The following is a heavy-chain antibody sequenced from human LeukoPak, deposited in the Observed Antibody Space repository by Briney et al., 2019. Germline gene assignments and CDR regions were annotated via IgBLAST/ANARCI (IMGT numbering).Heavy chain of an antibody. J-gene: IGHJ4*02. Sequence: GASVKVSCKASGYTFTSYGISRVRQAPGQGLEWMGWISAYNGNTNYAQKLQGRVTMTTDTSTSTAYMELRSLRSDDTAVYYCARVNPLLLWFGELFSGWGQGTLVTVSS. D-gene: IGHD3-10*01. CDR1: GYTFTSYG. CDR2: ISAYNGNT. V-gene: IGHV1-18*01. CDR3: ARVNPLLLWFGELFSG.